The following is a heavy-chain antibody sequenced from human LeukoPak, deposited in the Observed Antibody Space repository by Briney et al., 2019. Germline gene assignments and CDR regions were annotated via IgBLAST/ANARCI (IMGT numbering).Heavy chain of an antibody. CDR3: ARLYGGYGDYYFDY. Sequence: PGGSLRLSCAASGFTFSSYAMSWVRQAPGKGLVWVSRINNDASGTSYADSVKGRFTISRDNAKNTLYLQMNSLRAEDTAVYYCARLYGGYGDYYFDYWGQGTLVTVSS. CDR1: GFTFSSYA. V-gene: IGHV3-74*01. D-gene: IGHD4-17*01. J-gene: IGHJ4*02. CDR2: INNDASGT.